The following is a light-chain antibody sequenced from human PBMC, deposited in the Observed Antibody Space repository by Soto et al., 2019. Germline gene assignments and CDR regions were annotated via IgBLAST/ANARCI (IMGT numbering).Light chain of an antibody. CDR3: QQHGSSPLT. CDR2: AAS. V-gene: IGKV3-20*01. J-gene: IGKJ4*01. Sequence: IVLTQSPCTLSLSPGERATLSCRASQIVGTSYLAWYQQKPGQAPRLLIYAASSRATGIPDRFTGSGSGTDFALTISRLEPEDFAVYFCQQHGSSPLTFGGGTKVDIK. CDR1: QIVGTSY.